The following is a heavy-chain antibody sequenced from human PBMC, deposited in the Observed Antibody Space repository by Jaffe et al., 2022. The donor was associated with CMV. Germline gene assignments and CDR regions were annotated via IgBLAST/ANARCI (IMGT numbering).Heavy chain of an antibody. D-gene: IGHD6-19*01. Sequence: EVQLVESGGGLVQPGGSLRLSCLASEFTFSSYSMNWVRQAPGKGLEWLSYISGSSTTIYYADSVKGRFTISRDNAKKSLYLQMSNLTDEDTAVYFCASAEAVAGTNYYYGMDVWGQGTTVTVSS. V-gene: IGHV3-48*02. CDR2: ISGSSTTI. CDR1: EFTFSSYS. CDR3: ASAEAVAGTNYYYGMDV. J-gene: IGHJ6*02.